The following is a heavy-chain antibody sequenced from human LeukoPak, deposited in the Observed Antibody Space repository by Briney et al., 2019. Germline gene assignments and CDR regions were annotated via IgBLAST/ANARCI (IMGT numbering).Heavy chain of an antibody. CDR2: MNPNSGNT. CDR3: ARGASHYYDSSGYQIDY. D-gene: IGHD3-22*01. Sequence: RASVKVSCKYSGYTFTSYDINWVRQATGQGLEWMGWMNPNSGNTGYAQKFQGRVTMTRNTSISTAYMELSRLRSEDTAVYYCARGASHYYDSSGYQIDYWGQGTLVTVSS. CDR1: GYTFTSYD. V-gene: IGHV1-8*01. J-gene: IGHJ4*02.